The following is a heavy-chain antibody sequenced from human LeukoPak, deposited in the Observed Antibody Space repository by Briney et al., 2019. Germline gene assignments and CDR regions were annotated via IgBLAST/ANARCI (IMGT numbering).Heavy chain of an antibody. D-gene: IGHD4-17*01. V-gene: IGHV3-30-3*01. J-gene: IGHJ4*02. CDR3: ASTTVTPYYFDY. CDR1: GFTFSSYA. Sequence: GGSLRLSCAASGFTFSSYAMHWVRQAPGKGLEWVAVISYDGSNKYYADSVKGRFTISRDNSKNTLYLQMNSLRAEDTAVYYCASTTVTPYYFDYWGQGTLVTVSS. CDR2: ISYDGSNK.